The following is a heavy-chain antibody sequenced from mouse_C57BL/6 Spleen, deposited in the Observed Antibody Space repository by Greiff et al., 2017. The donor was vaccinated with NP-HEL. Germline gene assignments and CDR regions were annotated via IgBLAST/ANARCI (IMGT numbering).Heavy chain of an antibody. Sequence: QVQLKQPGAELVKPGASVKLSCKASGYTFTSYWMHWVKQRPGRGLEWIGRIDPNSGGTKYNEKFKSKATLTVDKPSSTAYMQLSSLTSEDSAVYYGARGRVYDYDGVFDYWGQGTTLTVSS. V-gene: IGHV1-72*01. D-gene: IGHD2-4*01. J-gene: IGHJ2*01. CDR1: GYTFTSYW. CDR2: IDPNSGGT. CDR3: ARGRVYDYDGVFDY.